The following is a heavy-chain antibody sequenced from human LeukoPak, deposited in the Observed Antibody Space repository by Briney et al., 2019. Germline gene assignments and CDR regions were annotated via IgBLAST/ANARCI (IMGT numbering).Heavy chain of an antibody. Sequence: GGSLRLSCAASGFTFSNNWMHWVRPAAGKGLVWVSRINSDGRTTTYADSVKGRFTISSDNAKNTLYLQMNSLRAEDTAVYYCAMIKEGWGQGTLVTVSS. CDR3: AMIKEG. J-gene: IGHJ4*02. D-gene: IGHD3-22*01. V-gene: IGHV3-74*01. CDR2: INSDGRTT. CDR1: GFTFSNNW.